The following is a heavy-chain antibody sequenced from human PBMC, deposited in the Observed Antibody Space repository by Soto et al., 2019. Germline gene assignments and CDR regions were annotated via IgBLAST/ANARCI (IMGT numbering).Heavy chain of an antibody. D-gene: IGHD2-21*01. CDR3: APHFTGVLVLFPSPPVGDHYSWDV. CDR1: GGTFSRYT. CDR2: IITILDIP. V-gene: IGHV1-69*02. Sequence: QVQLVQSGAEVKKPGSSVKVSCKASGGTFSRYTFTWVRQAPGQGLEWMGGIITILDIPNYAQNFQGRVPFPPDVTTSAPHLAQPSLISDDPAVYYLAPHFTGVLVLFPSPPVGDHYSWDVRGQGTTVTVSS. J-gene: IGHJ6*02.